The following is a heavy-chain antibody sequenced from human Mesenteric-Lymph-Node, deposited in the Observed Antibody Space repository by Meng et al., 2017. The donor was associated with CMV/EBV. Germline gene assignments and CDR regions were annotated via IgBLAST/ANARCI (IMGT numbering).Heavy chain of an antibody. V-gene: IGHV4-39*01. CDR3: ARQRENYDFRSDL. D-gene: IGHD3-3*01. CDR2: IYYSGST. CDR1: GGSISSSSYY. J-gene: IGHJ5*02. Sequence: VSGGSISSSSYYWGWIRQPPGKGLEWIGSIYYSGSTYYNPSLKSRVTISVDTSKNQFSLKLSSVTAADTAVYYCARQRENYDFRSDLWGQGTLVTVSS.